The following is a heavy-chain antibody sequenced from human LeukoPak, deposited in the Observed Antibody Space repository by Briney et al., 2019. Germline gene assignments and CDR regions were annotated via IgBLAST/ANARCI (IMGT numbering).Heavy chain of an antibody. Sequence: TSETLSLTCTVSGDFITAYYWSWIRQAPGKGLEWVSFIYSGTIHYSDSVKGRFTISRDNSKNTLYLQMNSLRAEDTAVYYCARRAGAYSHPHDYWGQGTLVTVSS. V-gene: IGHV3-53*01. D-gene: IGHD4/OR15-4a*01. CDR3: ARRAGAYSHPHDY. CDR1: GDFITAYY. J-gene: IGHJ4*02. CDR2: IYSGTI.